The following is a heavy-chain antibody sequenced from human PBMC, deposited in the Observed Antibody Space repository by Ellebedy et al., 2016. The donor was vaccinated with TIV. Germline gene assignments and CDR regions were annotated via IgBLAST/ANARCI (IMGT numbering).Heavy chain of an antibody. CDR1: GYSITSRHY. J-gene: IGHJ6*02. Sequence: SETLSLTCTVSGYSITSRHYWGWIRQPPGKGLEWIASLYHTGNTYYNVSLMSRITLSVDTSKNQVSLRLSSVTAADTAVYYCAREAYYDILTGYYGYYGMGVWGQGTTVTVSS. V-gene: IGHV4-38-2*02. CDR2: LYHTGNT. D-gene: IGHD3-9*01. CDR3: AREAYYDILTGYYGYYGMGV.